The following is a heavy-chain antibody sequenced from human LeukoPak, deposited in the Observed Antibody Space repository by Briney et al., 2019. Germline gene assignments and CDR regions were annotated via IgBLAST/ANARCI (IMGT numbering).Heavy chain of an antibody. D-gene: IGHD6-19*01. CDR2: ISYDGSNK. Sequence: GGSLRLSCAASGFTFNSYAIHWVRQAPGKGLEWVAVISYDGSNKYYTESVKGRFTISRDNSKNTLYLQLNSLRPDDTAVYYCARGYSSGWYRWGQGTLVTVSS. J-gene: IGHJ4*02. CDR3: ARGYSSGWYR. CDR1: GFTFNSYA. V-gene: IGHV3-30*04.